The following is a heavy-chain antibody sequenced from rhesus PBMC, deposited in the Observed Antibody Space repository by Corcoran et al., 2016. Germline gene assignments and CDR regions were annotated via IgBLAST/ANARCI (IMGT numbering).Heavy chain of an antibody. CDR1: GFSFSSSV. Sequence: EVQLVESGGGLVQPGGSLRLSCAASGFSFSSSVMHWVRQASGKGLEWFGRIKSKTNNYEKGYAAAWKSRFTSSRDEEKKTAYLQMNSLKTEDTAVYYCADNWSGQYWDQGGLITVSS. CDR3: ADNWSGQY. J-gene: IGHJ4*01. CDR2: IKSKTNNYEK. V-gene: IGHV3-118*01. D-gene: IGHD1-26*01.